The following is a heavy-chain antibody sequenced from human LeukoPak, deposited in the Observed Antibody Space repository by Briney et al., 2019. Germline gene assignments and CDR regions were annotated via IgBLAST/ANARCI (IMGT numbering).Heavy chain of an antibody. CDR2: IIPIFGTA. V-gene: IGHV1-69*05. CDR3: ARRSGGYDPFDY. CDR1: GGTFSSYA. D-gene: IGHD5-12*01. J-gene: IGHJ4*02. Sequence: SVKVSCKASGGTFSSYAISWVRQAPGQGLEWMGGIIPIFGTANYAQKFQGRVTITTDESTSTAYMELSSLRSEDTAVYHCARRSGGYDPFDYWGQGTLVTVSS.